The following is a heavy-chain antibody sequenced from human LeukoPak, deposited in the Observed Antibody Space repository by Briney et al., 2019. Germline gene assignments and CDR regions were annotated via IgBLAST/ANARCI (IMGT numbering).Heavy chain of an antibody. CDR3: ASSPHSSCTTSYCSNYPIWFDP. D-gene: IGHD2/OR15-2a*01. J-gene: IGHJ5*02. V-gene: IGHV4-59*01. Sequence: PSETLSLTCSVSGGSISSYYWSWIRQSAEKGLEWIGYIYNSGSTNYNPSLKSRVTISIDTSKHQLSLKVNSVTAADTAVYCCASSPHSSCTTSYCSNYPIWFDPWGQGTLVTVSS. CDR2: IYNSGST. CDR1: GGSISSYY.